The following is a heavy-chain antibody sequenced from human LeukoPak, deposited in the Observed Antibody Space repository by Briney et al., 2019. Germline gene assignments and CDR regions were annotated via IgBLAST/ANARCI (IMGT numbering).Heavy chain of an antibody. V-gene: IGHV4-39*07. D-gene: IGHD1-1*01. Sequence: SETLSLTCTVSGGSISSSSYYWGWIRQPPGKGLEWIGSIYYSGSTYYNPSLKSRVTISVDTSKNQFSLKLSSVTAADTAVYYCARVMEVQPEVAFDIWGQGTMVTVSS. CDR2: IYYSGST. J-gene: IGHJ3*02. CDR1: GGSISSSSYY. CDR3: ARVMEVQPEVAFDI.